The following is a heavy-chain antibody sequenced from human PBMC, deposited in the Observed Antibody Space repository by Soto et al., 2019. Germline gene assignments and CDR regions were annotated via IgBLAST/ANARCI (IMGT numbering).Heavy chain of an antibody. V-gene: IGHV3-33*01. D-gene: IGHD5-18*01. J-gene: IGHJ6*02. CDR2: LWYDGSNK. Sequence: QVQLVESGGGVVQPGRSLRLSCAASGFTFSSYGMHWVRQAPGKGLEWVAVLWYDGSNKDYADSVKGRFTISRDNSKNTLYLQMNSLRAEDTAVYYCARASYGFYYGMDVWGQGTTVTVSS. CDR3: ARASYGFYYGMDV. CDR1: GFTFSSYG.